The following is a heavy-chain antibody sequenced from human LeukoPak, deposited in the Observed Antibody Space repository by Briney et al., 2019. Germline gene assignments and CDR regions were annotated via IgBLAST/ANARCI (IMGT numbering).Heavy chain of an antibody. D-gene: IGHD6-19*01. CDR3: ATGARGWTVFHY. CDR2: FDPEDGET. V-gene: IGHV1-24*01. J-gene: IGHJ4*02. Sequence: ASVKVSCKVSGYTLNELSMHWVRQAPGKGLEWMGGFDPEDGETTYAQKFQGRVTMTEDTSTDTAYMELSSLTSHDTAVYFCATGARGWTVFHYWGQGTLVIVSS. CDR1: GYTLNELS.